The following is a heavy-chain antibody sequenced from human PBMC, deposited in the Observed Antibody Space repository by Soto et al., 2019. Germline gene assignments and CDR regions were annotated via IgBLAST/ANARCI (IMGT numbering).Heavy chain of an antibody. CDR3: ARDQNHPVAAAGSNYYYYGMDG. V-gene: IGHV4-34*01. CDR1: GGSFSGYY. D-gene: IGHD6-13*01. CDR2: INHSGST. J-gene: IGHJ6*04. Sequence: PSETLSLTCAVYGGSFSGYYWSWIRQPPGKGLEWIGEINHSGSTNYNPSLKSRVTISVDTSKNQFSLKLSSVTAADTAVYYCARDQNHPVAAAGSNYYYYGMDGWGKGTTVTVSS.